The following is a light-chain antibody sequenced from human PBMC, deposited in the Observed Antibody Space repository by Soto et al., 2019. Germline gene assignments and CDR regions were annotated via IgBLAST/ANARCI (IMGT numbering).Light chain of an antibody. CDR1: SSDVGTYNF. V-gene: IGLV2-14*03. J-gene: IGLJ1*01. CDR2: DVT. Sequence: QAVVTQPASVSGSPGQSITISCTGTSSDVGTYNFVSWYQHHPGKAPKLMIYDVTNRPSGVSNRFSGSKSGNTASLTISGLQAEDEADYYCSSYTSSSTPYVFGTGTKLTVL. CDR3: SSYTSSSTPYV.